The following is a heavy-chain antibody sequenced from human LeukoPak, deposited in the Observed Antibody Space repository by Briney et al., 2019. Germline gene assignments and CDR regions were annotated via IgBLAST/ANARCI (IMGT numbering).Heavy chain of an antibody. J-gene: IGHJ3*02. CDR2: IFYTGST. CDR1: GLSISSYY. V-gene: IGHV4-59*03. D-gene: IGHD2-15*01. Sequence: SETLSLTCTVSGLSISSYYWSWIRQPPGKGLEWIGYIFYTGSTNYKPSLTNRVTISVLTSKKRFSLKLSSVTDADTAGYYFATLTIGDDAFDIWGKGKRVTVPS. CDR3: ATLTIGDDAFDI.